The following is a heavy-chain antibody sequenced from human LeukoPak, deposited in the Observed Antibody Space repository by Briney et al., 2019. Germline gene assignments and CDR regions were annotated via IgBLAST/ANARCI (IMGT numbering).Heavy chain of an antibody. CDR1: GFTFSSYA. CDR3: ARDEVAMVLDY. D-gene: IGHD5-18*01. CDR2: ISYEGNNI. Sequence: GRSLRLSCAASGFTFSSYAMHWVRQAPGKGLEWVAVISYEGNNIYYVDSVKGRFTISRDNSKNTLFLQMNSLRAEDTAVYYCARDEVAMVLDYWGQGTLVTVSS. V-gene: IGHV3-30*03. J-gene: IGHJ4*02.